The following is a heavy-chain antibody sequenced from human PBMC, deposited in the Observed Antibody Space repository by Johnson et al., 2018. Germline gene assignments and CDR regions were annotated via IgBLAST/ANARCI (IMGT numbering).Heavy chain of an antibody. CDR1: GFTFSSYV. D-gene: IGHD3-16*01. CDR2: IWFDGSNK. CDR3: AVMDFQDAFDI. V-gene: IGHV3-33*01. J-gene: IGHJ3*02. Sequence: VQLLESGGGVVQSGRSLRLSCAASGFTFSSYVMHWVRQAPGKGLEWVAVIWFDGSNKYYADSVKGRLTISRDNSKNTLYLQMNSLRAEDTAVYYCAVMDFQDAFDIWGQGTMVTVSS.